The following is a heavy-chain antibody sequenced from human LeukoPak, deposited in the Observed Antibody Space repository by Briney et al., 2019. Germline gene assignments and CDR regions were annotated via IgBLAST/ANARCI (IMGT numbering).Heavy chain of an antibody. J-gene: IGHJ5*02. CDR1: GYTFTSYD. Sequence: ASVKVSCKASGYTFTSYDINWVRQATGQGLEWMGWMNPNSGSTGYAQKFQGRVTMTRNTSISTAYMELSSLRSEDTAVYYCARGGYDILTAPDWFDPWGQGTLVTVSS. D-gene: IGHD3-9*01. V-gene: IGHV1-8*01. CDR2: MNPNSGST. CDR3: ARGGYDILTAPDWFDP.